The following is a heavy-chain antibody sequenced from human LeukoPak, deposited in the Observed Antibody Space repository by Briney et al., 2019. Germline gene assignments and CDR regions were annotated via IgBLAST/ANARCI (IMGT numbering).Heavy chain of an antibody. D-gene: IGHD6-19*01. J-gene: IGHJ3*02. Sequence: GRSLRLSCAASGFTFSSYAMHWVRQAPGKGLEWVAVISYDGSNKYYADSVKGRFTISRDNSKNTLYLQMNSLRAEDTAVYYCARGMYSSGWDHAFDIWGQGTMVTVSS. V-gene: IGHV3-30-3*01. CDR1: GFTFSSYA. CDR3: ARGMYSSGWDHAFDI. CDR2: ISYDGSNK.